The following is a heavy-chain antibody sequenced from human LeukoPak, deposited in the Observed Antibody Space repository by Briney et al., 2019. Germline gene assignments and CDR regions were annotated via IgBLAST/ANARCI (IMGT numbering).Heavy chain of an antibody. CDR3: GRDRQASDWYIYRYDY. CDR1: GFTFSSYE. Sequence: GGSLRLSCAASGFTFSSYEINWVRQAPGKGLEWVSYISSSGSTIYYADSVKGRFTISRDNAKNSLYLQMNSLRAEDTAVYFCGRDRQASDWYIYRYDYWGQGTLVTVSS. J-gene: IGHJ4*02. V-gene: IGHV3-48*03. D-gene: IGHD6-19*01. CDR2: ISSSGSTI.